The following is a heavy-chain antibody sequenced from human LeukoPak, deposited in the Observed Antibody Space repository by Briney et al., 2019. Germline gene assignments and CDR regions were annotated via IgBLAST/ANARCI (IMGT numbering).Heavy chain of an antibody. V-gene: IGHV4-31*03. D-gene: IGHD5-12*01. CDR3: AREPTSGREPTSGRPLDY. J-gene: IGHJ4*02. CDR1: GASFNSDDQY. Sequence: SQTLSLTCTVSGASFNSDDQYWNWIRQSPGKGLEWIGSIHPSGMLYNNPSLESRVTMSRDTSKNQFSLNLNSVTAADTAVCYCAREPTSGREPTSGRPLDYWGQGTLVTVSS. CDR2: IHPSGML.